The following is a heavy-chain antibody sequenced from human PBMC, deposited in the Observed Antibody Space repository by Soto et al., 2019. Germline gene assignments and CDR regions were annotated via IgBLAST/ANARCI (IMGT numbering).Heavy chain of an antibody. CDR1: GFTFSGYD. J-gene: IGHJ6*02. CDR3: ARGGNCSGGISCYSYYYYYGMDV. CDR2: ISGSGTTI. V-gene: IGHV3-11*01. D-gene: IGHD2-15*01. Sequence: PGGSLRLSCAASGFTFSGYDMTWIRQAPGKGLEWVSYISGSGTTIHYTDSVKGRFTISRDNAKNSLYLQMNSLRAEDTAVYYCARGGNCSGGISCYSYYYYYGMDVWGQGTTVTVSS.